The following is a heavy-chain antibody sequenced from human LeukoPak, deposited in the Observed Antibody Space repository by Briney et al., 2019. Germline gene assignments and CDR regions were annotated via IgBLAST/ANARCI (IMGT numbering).Heavy chain of an antibody. V-gene: IGHV3-74*01. CDR1: GFTFSKYW. D-gene: IGHD6-19*01. Sequence: GGSLRLSCAASGFTFSKYWMLWVRQAPGKGLGSVSRINTDGTVTTYADSVKGRFTVSRDNADNTMFLQMNSVRDEDTAVYYCATKQWLAPPPDSWGQGTPVSVSS. J-gene: IGHJ4*02. CDR2: INTDGTVT. CDR3: ATKQWLAPPPDS.